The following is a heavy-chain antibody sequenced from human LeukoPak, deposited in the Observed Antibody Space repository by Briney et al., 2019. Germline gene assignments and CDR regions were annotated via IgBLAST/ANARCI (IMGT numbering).Heavy chain of an antibody. CDR1: GGSIGSVNNY. Sequence: SRTLSLTCAVSGGSIGSVNNYWIWIRQPAGKGLEWIGRIYTSGSTNYNPSLKSRVTISIDTSKNQFSLKLTSVTAADTAVYYCARAWRFTYGRFDYWGRGTLVTVSS. V-gene: IGHV4-61*02. D-gene: IGHD5-18*01. CDR3: ARAWRFTYGRFDY. J-gene: IGHJ4*02. CDR2: IYTSGST.